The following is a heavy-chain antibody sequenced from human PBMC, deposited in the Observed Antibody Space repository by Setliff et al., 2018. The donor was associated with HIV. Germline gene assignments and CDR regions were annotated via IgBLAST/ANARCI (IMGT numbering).Heavy chain of an antibody. Sequence: SETLSLTCSVFGGSISTYSYYWGWVRQPPGMGLEWVGSIYHTANTHYSPSLETRVAIFVDTSKNQFSLRLSSVTAADSAMYYCVRHDPPNSGRFYFDLWGRGTLVTVSS. D-gene: IGHD1-26*01. CDR2: IYHTANT. V-gene: IGHV4-39*01. J-gene: IGHJ4*01. CDR1: GGSISTYSYY. CDR3: VRHDPPNSGRFYFDL.